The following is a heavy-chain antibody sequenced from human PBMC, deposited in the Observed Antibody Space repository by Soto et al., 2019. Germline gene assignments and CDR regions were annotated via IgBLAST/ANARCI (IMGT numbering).Heavy chain of an antibody. CDR2: ISGSGGST. D-gene: IGHD3-3*01. CDR1: GFTFSSYA. CDR3: AKGGLEGLFPADSYYYYFYMHV. J-gene: IGHJ6*03. V-gene: IGHV3-23*01. Sequence: GGSLRLSCAASGFTFSSYAMSWVRQAPGKGLEWVSAISGSGGSTYYADSVKGRFTISRDNSKNTLYLQMNSLRAEDTAVYYCAKGGLEGLFPADSYYYYFYMHVWGKGTTVT.